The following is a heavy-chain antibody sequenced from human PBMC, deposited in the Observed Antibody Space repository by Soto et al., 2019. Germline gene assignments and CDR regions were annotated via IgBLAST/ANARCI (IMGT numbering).Heavy chain of an antibody. V-gene: IGHV3-11*05. CDR3: ASSTVTTRGGAQY. J-gene: IGHJ4*02. CDR1: GFTFSDYY. D-gene: IGHD4-17*01. Sequence: QVQLVESGGGLVKPGESLRLSCAASGFTFSDYYMSWIRQAPGKGLEWVSYIGSSSTYTNYADSVKGRFTISRDNAKNSLYLQMNSLRAEDTAVYYCASSTVTTRGGAQYWGQGALVTVSS. CDR2: IGSSSTYT.